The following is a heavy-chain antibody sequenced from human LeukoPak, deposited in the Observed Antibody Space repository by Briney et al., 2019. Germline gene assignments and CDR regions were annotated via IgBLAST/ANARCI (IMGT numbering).Heavy chain of an antibody. CDR1: GGSISSGSYY. Sequence: SETLSLTCTVSGGSISSGSYYWSWIRQPARKGLEWIGRIYTSGSTNYNPSLKSRVTISVDTSKNQFSLKLSPVTAADTAVYYCARQASHLDYWGQGTLVTVSS. J-gene: IGHJ4*02. D-gene: IGHD2-2*01. V-gene: IGHV4-61*02. CDR2: IYTSGST. CDR3: ARQASHLDY.